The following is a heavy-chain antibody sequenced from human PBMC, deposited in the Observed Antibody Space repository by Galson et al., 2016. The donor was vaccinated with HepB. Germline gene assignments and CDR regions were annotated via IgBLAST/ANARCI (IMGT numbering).Heavy chain of an antibody. CDR3: AKDRNYGDSSYGMDV. D-gene: IGHD4-17*01. CDR2: INWNGAGI. J-gene: IGHJ6*02. Sequence: SLRLSCAASGFRFDDYTMHWVRQAPGKGLEWVSGINWNGAGIGYADSVKGRFTIPRDNAKSSLFLQMNSLRAEDTALYYCAKDRNYGDSSYGMDVWGQGTTVTVSS. V-gene: IGHV3-9*01. CDR1: GFRFDDYT.